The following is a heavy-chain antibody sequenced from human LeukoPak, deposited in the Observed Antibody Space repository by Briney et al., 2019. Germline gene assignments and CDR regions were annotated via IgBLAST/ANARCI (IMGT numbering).Heavy chain of an antibody. CDR2: LWYDGSNN. CDR1: GFTFSIYG. V-gene: IGHV3-33*06. D-gene: IGHD3-22*01. Sequence: GGSLRLSCAASGFTFSIYGMHWVRQAPGKGLEWVAVLWYDGSNNYYADSVKGRFTISRDNSKNTVYLQMNSPRAEDTAVYYCAKVQGGPYFDSSAHLFDYWGQGTLVTVSS. J-gene: IGHJ4*02. CDR3: AKVQGGPYFDSSAHLFDY.